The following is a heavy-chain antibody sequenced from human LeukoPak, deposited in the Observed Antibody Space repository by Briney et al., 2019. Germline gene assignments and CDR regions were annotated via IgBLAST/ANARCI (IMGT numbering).Heavy chain of an antibody. D-gene: IGHD3-22*01. J-gene: IGHJ4*02. V-gene: IGHV3-11*06. CDR3: ARFELDSGGYASNFDS. CDR2: ISGSSSHT. Sequence: PGGSLRLSCVVSGFTFNDYYMNWIRQAPGKGLEWVSYISGSSSHTLYADSVKGRFTISGDNAKNSLYLQMNTLRAEDTAVYYCARFELDSGGYASNFDSWGQGTLVTVSS. CDR1: GFTFNDYY.